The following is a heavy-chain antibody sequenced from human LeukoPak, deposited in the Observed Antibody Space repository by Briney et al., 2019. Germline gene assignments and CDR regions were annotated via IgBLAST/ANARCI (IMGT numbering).Heavy chain of an antibody. J-gene: IGHJ4*02. Sequence: GGSLRLSCAASGFTFSSYAMHWVRQAPGKGLEWVGFIRSKAYGGTTEYAASVKGRFTISRDDSKSIAYLQMNSLKTEDTAVYYCTRDPTYYYDSSGLTYFDYWGQGTLVTVSS. V-gene: IGHV3-49*04. CDR1: GFTFSSYA. CDR3: TRDPTYYYDSSGLTYFDY. D-gene: IGHD3-22*01. CDR2: IRSKAYGGTT.